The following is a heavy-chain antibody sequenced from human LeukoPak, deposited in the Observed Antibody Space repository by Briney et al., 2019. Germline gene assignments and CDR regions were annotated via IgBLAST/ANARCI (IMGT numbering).Heavy chain of an antibody. CDR2: IYSGGSA. CDR1: GFTVSSNY. V-gene: IGHV3-66*04. J-gene: IGHJ3*01. CDR3: ASQRRVDLGFAFNL. D-gene: IGHD3-9*01. Sequence: GGSLRLSCAASGFTVSSNYMNWVRQAPGKGLEWVSVIYSGGSAYYADSVKGRFTISRDNSKNTLYLQMNSLRADDTAVYYCASQRRVDLGFAFNLWGQGTMVSVSS.